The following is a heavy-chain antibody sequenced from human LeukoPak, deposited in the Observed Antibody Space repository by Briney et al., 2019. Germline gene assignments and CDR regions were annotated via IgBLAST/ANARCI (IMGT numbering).Heavy chain of an antibody. J-gene: IGHJ4*02. CDR3: ARYLDSSSSDSLSFDY. V-gene: IGHV3-21*01. D-gene: IGHD6-6*01. Sequence: PGGALRLSCGGSGITLSGYSMNGVGQAPGKGLEGVAFISSSITYIYYADSVKGRFTISRDNAKNSLYIQMNSLRAKDTAVYYSARYLDSSSSDSLSFDYCGWGTLVTVSS. CDR2: ISSSITYI. CDR1: GITLSGYS.